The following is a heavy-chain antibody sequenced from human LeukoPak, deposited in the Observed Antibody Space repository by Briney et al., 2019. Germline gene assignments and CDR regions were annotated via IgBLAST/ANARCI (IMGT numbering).Heavy chain of an antibody. CDR1: GFTFTTYS. V-gene: IGHV3-21*01. CDR3: ASSTQISKYADY. Sequence: GGSLRLSCAASGFTFTTYSMTWVRQAPGKGLEWVSSISTTSDNMNYADSVRGRFTISRDNAKSTLYLQMNSLRAEDTAVYYCASSTQISKYADYWGQGALVTVSS. CDR2: ISTTSDNM. J-gene: IGHJ4*02. D-gene: IGHD2-2*01.